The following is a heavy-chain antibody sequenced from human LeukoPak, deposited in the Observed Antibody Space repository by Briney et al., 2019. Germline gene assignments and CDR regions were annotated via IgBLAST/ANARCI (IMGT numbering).Heavy chain of an antibody. Sequence: PGGSLRLSCAASGFMFDDYAMHWVRQVPGKGLEWVSLISGDGVSRFYADSVKGRFTFSRDNNNDSLSLQMNRLTTEDTAYYYCAREQFSHTSNYFDTWGQGILVTVSS. CDR3: AREQFSHTSNYFDT. V-gene: IGHV3-43*02. J-gene: IGHJ4*02. CDR1: GFMFDDYA. CDR2: ISGDGVSR. D-gene: IGHD5-24*01.